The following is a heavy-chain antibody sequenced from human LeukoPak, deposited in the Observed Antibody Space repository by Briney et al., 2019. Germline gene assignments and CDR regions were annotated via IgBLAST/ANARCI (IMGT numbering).Heavy chain of an antibody. CDR3: ARDNPLWFGEFPRLILGPYGMDV. V-gene: IGHV4-4*02. D-gene: IGHD3-10*01. Sequence: SETLSLTCAVSGGSISSSNWWSWVRQPPGKGLEWIGEIYHSGSTNYNPSLKSRVTISVDKSKNQFSLKLSSVTAADTAVYYCARDNPLWFGEFPRLILGPYGMDVWGQGTTVTVSS. CDR2: IYHSGST. CDR1: GGSISSSNW. J-gene: IGHJ6*02.